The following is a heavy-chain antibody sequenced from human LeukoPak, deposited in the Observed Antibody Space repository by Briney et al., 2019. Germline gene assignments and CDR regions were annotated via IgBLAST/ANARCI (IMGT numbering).Heavy chain of an antibody. CDR1: GYTFTDYY. J-gene: IGHJ5*02. Sequence: ASVKVSCKASGYTFTDYYVHWVRQAPGQGLEWMGWISAYNGNTNYAQKLQGRVTMTTDTSTSTAYMELRSLRSDDTAVYYCARAYSSTLGGFDPWGQGTLVTVSS. CDR3: ARAYSSTLGGFDP. D-gene: IGHD6-13*01. CDR2: ISAYNGNT. V-gene: IGHV1-18*04.